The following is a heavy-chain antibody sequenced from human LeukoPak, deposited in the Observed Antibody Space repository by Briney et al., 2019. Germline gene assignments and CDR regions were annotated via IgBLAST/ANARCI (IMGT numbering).Heavy chain of an antibody. Sequence: GASVKVSCKASGGTFSKYALSWVRQAPGQGLEWMGAIIPFLDTSNYPPKFQDRVTITTDESTSTAYMDLSSLRSDDTAVYYCARAQAGNYDWPLDLWGQGTLVTASS. CDR2: IIPFLDTS. J-gene: IGHJ5*02. CDR3: ARAQAGNYDWPLDL. V-gene: IGHV1-69*05. D-gene: IGHD5-12*01. CDR1: GGTFSKYA.